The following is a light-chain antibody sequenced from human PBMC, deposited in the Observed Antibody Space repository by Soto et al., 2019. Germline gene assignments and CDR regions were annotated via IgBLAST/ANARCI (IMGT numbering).Light chain of an antibody. J-gene: IGKJ5*01. CDR2: DVS. V-gene: IGKV3-11*01. CDR3: QHRYNWLIA. Sequence: EVVLTHSPATLSLSPGEMATLSCRASQSVSSYLAWYQQKPGQAPSLLIYDVSNRATGIPARFSGSGSGTDFTLTISSLEPEDFAVYYCQHRYNWLIAFGQGTRLEIK. CDR1: QSVSSY.